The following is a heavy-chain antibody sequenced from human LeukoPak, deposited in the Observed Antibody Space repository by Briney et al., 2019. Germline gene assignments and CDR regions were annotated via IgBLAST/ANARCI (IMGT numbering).Heavy chain of an antibody. CDR3: ARHSYYDSSGYPFDY. D-gene: IGHD3-22*01. CDR1: GGSFSGYY. J-gene: IGHJ4*02. CDR2: INHSGST. V-gene: IGHV4-34*01. Sequence: SETLSLTCAVYGGSFSGYYWSWIRQPPGKGLEWIGEINHSGSTNYNPSLKSRVTISVDTSKNQFSLKLSSVTAADTAVCYCARHSYYDSSGYPFDYWGQGTLVTVSS.